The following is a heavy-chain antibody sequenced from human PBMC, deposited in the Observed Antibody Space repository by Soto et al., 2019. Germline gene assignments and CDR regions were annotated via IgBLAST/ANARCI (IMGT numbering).Heavy chain of an antibody. D-gene: IGHD1-26*01. CDR1: GVSISSYY. V-gene: IGHV4-59*01. Sequence: AETLSLTCTVSGVSISSYYWSWIRQPPGKGLEWIGYIYYSGSTNYNPSLRSRVTLSVDTSKNQFSLRLRSVTTADTAVYYCARESGSYDPLDYWGQGTLVTVSS. J-gene: IGHJ4*02. CDR2: IYYSGST. CDR3: ARESGSYDPLDY.